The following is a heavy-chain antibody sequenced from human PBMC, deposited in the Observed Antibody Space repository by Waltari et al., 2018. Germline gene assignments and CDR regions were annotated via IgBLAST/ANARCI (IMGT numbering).Heavy chain of an antibody. J-gene: IGHJ4*02. CDR3: ARDSGRGLYLES. D-gene: IGHD2-15*01. V-gene: IGHV4-4*02. CDR2: VHSSGRT. CDR1: F. Sequence: FWSWVRQPPGKGLEWIGQVHSSGRTNYNPSFASRVTVSVDTSTRQFSLKVTSATAADTAVYYCARDSGRGLYLESWGQGILVTVSP.